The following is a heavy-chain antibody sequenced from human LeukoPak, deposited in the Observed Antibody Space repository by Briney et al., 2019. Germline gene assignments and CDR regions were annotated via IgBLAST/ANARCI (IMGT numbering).Heavy chain of an antibody. CDR2: MNNGGST. D-gene: IGHD6-19*01. V-gene: IGHV3-66*01. CDR1: GFTVSSYY. J-gene: IGHJ4*02. CDR3: ARDVIAVAGSPRFDY. Sequence: GGSLRLSCAASGFTVSSYYMSWVRQAPGKGLEWVAVMNNGGSTYYGDSVKGRFTISRDNSKNTLYLQMNSLRAEDTAVYYCARDVIAVAGSPRFDYWGQGTLVTVSS.